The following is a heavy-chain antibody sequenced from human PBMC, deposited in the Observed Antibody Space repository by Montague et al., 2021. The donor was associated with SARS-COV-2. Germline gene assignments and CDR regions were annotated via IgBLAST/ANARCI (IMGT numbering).Heavy chain of an antibody. D-gene: IGHD2-2*01. CDR2: IYHRGST. CDR3: ARDRGVQYQLQMPFYFDY. V-gene: IGHV4-34*01. Sequence: SETLSLTCAVYGGSFSGYYWSWIRQPPGKGLEWIGEIYHRGSTNYNPSLKSRVTISVDTSKNQFSLRLSSVTAADTAVYYCARDRGVQYQLQMPFYFDYWGQGTRVTVSS. CDR1: GGSFSGYY. J-gene: IGHJ4*02.